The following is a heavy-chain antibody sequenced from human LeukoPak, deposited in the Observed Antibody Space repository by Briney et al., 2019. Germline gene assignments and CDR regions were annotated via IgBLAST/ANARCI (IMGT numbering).Heavy chain of an antibody. CDR1: GFTVSNNY. D-gene: IGHD2-2*01. V-gene: IGHV3-66*01. Sequence: GGSLRLSCAASGFTVSNNYMSWVRQAPGKGLEWVSVIYTGGRTYYADSVRGRFTISRDNSKNTLYLQMNSLRAEDTAVYYCARSGKYCSSTRCPSTYFFDYWGQGTLVTVSS. J-gene: IGHJ4*02. CDR3: ARSGKYCSSTRCPSTYFFDY. CDR2: IYTGGRT.